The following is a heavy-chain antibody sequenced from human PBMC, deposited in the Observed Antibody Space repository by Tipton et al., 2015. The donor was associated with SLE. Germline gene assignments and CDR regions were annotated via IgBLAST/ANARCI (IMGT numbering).Heavy chain of an antibody. CDR1: GVSISSSSYY. Sequence: TLSLTCTVSGVSISSSSYYWSCIRQSPGKGLEWTGEIDHSGNTDYNPSLKSRVTISIDTSNNQFSLKLSSVTAADTAMYYCARGWGDNRFDPWGQGTLVTVSS. D-gene: IGHD7-27*01. CDR3: ARGWGDNRFDP. V-gene: IGHV4-39*07. CDR2: IDHSGNT. J-gene: IGHJ5*02.